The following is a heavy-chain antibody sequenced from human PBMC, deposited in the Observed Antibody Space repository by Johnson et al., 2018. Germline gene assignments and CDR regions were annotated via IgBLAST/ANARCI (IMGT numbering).Heavy chain of an antibody. CDR1: GFTFSSYG. Sequence: VQLVESGGGVVQPGRSLRLSCAASGFTFSSYGMHWVRQAPGKGREWVAVISYDGSNKYYEDSVKGRFTISRDNSKNTLDLQMNSLRAEDTAGYYCAKDPGGYSSSSEYFQHWGQGTLVTVSS. CDR3: AKDPGGYSSSSEYFQH. J-gene: IGHJ1*01. CDR2: ISYDGSNK. V-gene: IGHV3-30*18. D-gene: IGHD6-13*01.